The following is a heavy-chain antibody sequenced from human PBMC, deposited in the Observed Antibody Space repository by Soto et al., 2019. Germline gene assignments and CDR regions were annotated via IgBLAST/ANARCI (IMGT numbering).Heavy chain of an antibody. Sequence: QVQLMQSGAEAKKPGASVKVSCKASGYTFTTCGISWVRQAPGQGLEWMGWLSTYKGNTNYAQKFQGRVTMTTDTSTSTAYMELRSLRSDDTAVYYCVRDLDGSGSYYTDDWGQGTLVTVSS. CDR3: VRDLDGSGSYYTDD. D-gene: IGHD3-10*01. V-gene: IGHV1-18*01. CDR2: LSTYKGNT. J-gene: IGHJ4*02. CDR1: GYTFTTCG.